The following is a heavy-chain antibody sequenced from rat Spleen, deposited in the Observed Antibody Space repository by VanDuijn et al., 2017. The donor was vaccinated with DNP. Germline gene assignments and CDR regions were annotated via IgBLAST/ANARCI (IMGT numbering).Heavy chain of an antibody. CDR1: GFTFSNYG. Sequence: EVQLVESGGGLVQPGRSLKLSCAASGFTFSNYGMAWVRQAPKKGLEWVASIIYDGSMTFYRDSVKGRFTISRDNVKSTLYLQMDSLRSEDTATYYCATHYYDGSYYYGWFAYWGQGTLVTVSS. J-gene: IGHJ3*01. CDR3: ATHYYDGSYYYGWFAY. D-gene: IGHD1-12*02. CDR2: IIYDGSMT. V-gene: IGHV5-29*01.